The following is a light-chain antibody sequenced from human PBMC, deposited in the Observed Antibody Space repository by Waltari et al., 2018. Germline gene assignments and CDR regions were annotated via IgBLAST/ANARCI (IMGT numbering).Light chain of an antibody. CDR1: QSISRF. CDR2: DAP. V-gene: IGKV3-20*01. J-gene: IGKJ1*01. Sequence: DIFLTQSPGTLSLSPGEGATLSCRASQSISRFLAWYQQKPGQAPRLLIYDAPTRATGIPDSFSGSGSGTDFSLTISRLEPEDFAVYYCQKYGTLPATFGQGTKVEIK. CDR3: QKYGTLPAT.